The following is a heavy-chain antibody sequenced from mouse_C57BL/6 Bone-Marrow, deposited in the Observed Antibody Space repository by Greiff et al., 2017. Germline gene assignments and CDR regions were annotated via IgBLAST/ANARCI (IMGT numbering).Heavy chain of an antibody. CDR1: GFTFSSYG. CDR2: ISSGGSYT. Sequence: VMLQESGGDLVKPGGSLKLSCAASGFTFSSYGMSWVRQTPDKRLEWVATISSGGSYTYYPDSVKGRFTISRDNAKNTLYLQMSSLKSEDTAMYYCARVRRYYAMDYWGQGTSVTVSS. CDR3: ARVRRYYAMDY. D-gene: IGHD2-14*01. V-gene: IGHV5-6*02. J-gene: IGHJ4*01.